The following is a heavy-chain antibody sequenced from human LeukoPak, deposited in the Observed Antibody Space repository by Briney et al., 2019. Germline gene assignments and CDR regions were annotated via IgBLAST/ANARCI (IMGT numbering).Heavy chain of an antibody. Sequence: EASVKVSCKASGYTFSNYGISWVRQAPGQGLEWMGWISGYNGDTKYADEVQGRVTLTTDTSTSTAYTERRNLRSDDTPMYFCPRLVGSRNWGFDYWAQGTLVTVP. D-gene: IGHD3-10*01. V-gene: IGHV1-18*01. CDR1: GYTFSNYG. J-gene: IGHJ4*02. CDR2: ISGYNGDT. CDR3: PRLVGSRNWGFDY.